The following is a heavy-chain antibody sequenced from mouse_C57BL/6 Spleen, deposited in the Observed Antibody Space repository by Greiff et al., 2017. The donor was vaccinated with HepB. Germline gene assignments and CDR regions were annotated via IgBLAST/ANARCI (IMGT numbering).Heavy chain of an antibody. J-gene: IGHJ3*01. V-gene: IGHV1-15*01. Sequence: QVQLQQSGAELVRPGASVTLSCKASGYTFTDYEMHWVKQTPVHGLEWIGAIYPETGGTAYNQKFKGKAILTADKSSSTAYMELRSLTSEDSAVYYCTGYDVGWFAYWGQGTLVTVSA. CDR2: IYPETGGT. D-gene: IGHD2-14*01. CDR1: GYTFTDYE. CDR3: TGYDVGWFAY.